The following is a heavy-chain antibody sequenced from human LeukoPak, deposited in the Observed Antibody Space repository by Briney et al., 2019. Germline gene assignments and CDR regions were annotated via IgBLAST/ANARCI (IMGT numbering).Heavy chain of an antibody. CDR2: VYHTGTT. D-gene: IGHD4-17*01. V-gene: IGHV4-38-2*02. J-gene: IGHJ4*02. CDR1: GYSVSSGYY. CDR3: TRDEYGAAD. Sequence: SETLSLTCVVSGYSVSSGYYWGWIRQSPGKGLEWIASVYHTGTTYYNLSLKSRASISVNMSKNHVSLRLTSVTAADTAMYYCTRDEYGAADWGQGILVTVSS.